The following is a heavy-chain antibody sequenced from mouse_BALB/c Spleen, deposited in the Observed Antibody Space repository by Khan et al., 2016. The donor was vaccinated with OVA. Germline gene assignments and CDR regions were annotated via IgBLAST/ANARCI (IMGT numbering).Heavy chain of an antibody. Sequence: VQLQESGAELAKPGASVKMSCKASGYTFINYWILWVKQRPGQGLEWIGYINPSTGYTEYNQNFKDKATLTADKSSSTAYMQLSSLTSEDSVVYYCARRGLRWDFDYWGQGTTLTVSS. D-gene: IGHD1-1*01. CDR1: GYTFINYW. J-gene: IGHJ2*01. CDR2: INPSTGYT. CDR3: ARRGLRWDFDY. V-gene: IGHV1-7*01.